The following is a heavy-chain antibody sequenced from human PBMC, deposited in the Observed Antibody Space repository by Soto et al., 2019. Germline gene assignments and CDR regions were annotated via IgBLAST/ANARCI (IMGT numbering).Heavy chain of an antibody. CDR1: GWSFSGYY. CDR2: INHSGST. CDR3: ARRNYGGPNFDY. D-gene: IGHD4-17*01. J-gene: IGHJ4*02. V-gene: IGHV4-34*01. Sequence: SETLSLTCAFYGWSFSGYYWILIRQPPGKGLEWIGEINHSGSTNYNPSLKSRVTISVDTSKNQFSLKLSSVTAADTAVYYCARRNYGGPNFDYWGQGTLVTVSS.